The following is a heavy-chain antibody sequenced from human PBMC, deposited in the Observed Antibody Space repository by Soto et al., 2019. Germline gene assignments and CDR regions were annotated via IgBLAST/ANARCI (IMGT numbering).Heavy chain of an antibody. CDR3: AKAGSGWTDFDY. CDR2: IFNDDYT. V-gene: IGHV3-66*01. CDR1: GFTVSGHY. Sequence: GGSLRLSCAASGFTVSGHYMSWVRQAPGKGLDWVSLIFNDDYTKYADSVKGRFTFSRDNSKNTLYLQMNSLRGEDTAVYYCAKAGSGWTDFDYWGQGTLVTVSS. J-gene: IGHJ4*02. D-gene: IGHD6-19*01.